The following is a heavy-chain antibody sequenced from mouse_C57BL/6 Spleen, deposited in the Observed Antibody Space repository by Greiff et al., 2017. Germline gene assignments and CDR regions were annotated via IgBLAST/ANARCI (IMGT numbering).Heavy chain of an antibody. Sequence: VQVVESGAELVRPGASVTLSCKASGYTFTDYEMHWVKQTPVHGLEWIGAIDPETGGTAYNQKFKGKAILTADKSSSTAYMELRSLTSEDSAVYYCTRGLPLDYWGQGTTLTVSS. CDR3: TRGLPLDY. D-gene: IGHD2-2*01. CDR1: GYTFTDYE. V-gene: IGHV1-15*01. J-gene: IGHJ2*01. CDR2: IDPETGGT.